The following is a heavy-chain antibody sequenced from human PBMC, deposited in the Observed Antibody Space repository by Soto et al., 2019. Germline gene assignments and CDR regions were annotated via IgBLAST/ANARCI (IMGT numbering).Heavy chain of an antibody. V-gene: IGHV1-69*13. CDR2: IIPIFGTA. Sequence: SVKVSCKASGGTFSSYAISWVRQAPGQGLEWMGGIIPIFGTANNAQKFQGRVTITADESTSTAYMELSSLRSEDTAVYYCARESPAAAGTWYYYYGMDVWGQGTTVTVSS. CDR3: ARESPAAAGTWYYYYGMDV. D-gene: IGHD6-13*01. J-gene: IGHJ6*02. CDR1: GGTFSSYA.